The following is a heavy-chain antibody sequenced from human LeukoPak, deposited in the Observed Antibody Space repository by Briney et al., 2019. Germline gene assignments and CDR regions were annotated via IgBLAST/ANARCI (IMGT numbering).Heavy chain of an antibody. CDR3: AIEAAAAKVDP. J-gene: IGHJ5*02. CDR1: GGSISSGDYY. D-gene: IGHD6-13*01. V-gene: IGHV4-30-4*08. Sequence: SQTLSLTCTVSGGSISSGDYYWSWISQPPGKGLEWIGYIYYSGGTYYNPSHKSRVTISVDTSKNQFSLKLSSVTAADTAVYYCAIEAAAAKVDPWGQGTLVTVSS. CDR2: IYYSGGT.